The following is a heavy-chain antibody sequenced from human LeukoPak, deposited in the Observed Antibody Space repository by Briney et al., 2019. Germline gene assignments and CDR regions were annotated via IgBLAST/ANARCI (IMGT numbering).Heavy chain of an antibody. D-gene: IGHD6-19*01. J-gene: IGHJ4*02. CDR2: ISTSGGST. V-gene: IGHV3-23*01. CDR3: AKDRSQWLVWDKYYFDY. CDR1: GFTFSSYA. Sequence: GGSLRLSCAASGFTFSSYAMSWVRQAPGKGLEWVSTISTSGGSTYYADSVKGRFTISRDNSKNTLYLQMNSLRAEDTAVYYYAKDRSQWLVWDKYYFDYWGQGTLVTVSS.